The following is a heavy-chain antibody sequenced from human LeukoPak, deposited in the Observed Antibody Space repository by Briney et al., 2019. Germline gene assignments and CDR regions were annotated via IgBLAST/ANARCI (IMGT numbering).Heavy chain of an antibody. CDR1: GDSISTNNYY. V-gene: IGHV4-39*01. Sequence: SETLSLTCTVSGDSISTNNYYWTWIRQPPGKGLEWIVTIYYSVTTYYNPSLKSRVTISVDTSRNQFSLRLSSVTAADTAVYYCARRRGIGLYYFDYWGQGALVTVSS. J-gene: IGHJ4*02. D-gene: IGHD6-19*01. CDR2: IYYSVTT. CDR3: ARRRGIGLYYFDY.